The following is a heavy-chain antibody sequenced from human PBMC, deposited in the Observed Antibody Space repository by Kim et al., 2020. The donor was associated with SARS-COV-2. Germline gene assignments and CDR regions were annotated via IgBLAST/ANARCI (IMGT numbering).Heavy chain of an antibody. CDR2: IIPIFGTA. CDR3: ASTHIVLMVYPHFDY. CDR1: GGTFSSYA. Sequence: SVKVSCKASGGTFSSYAISWVRQAPGQGLEWMGGIIPIFGTANYAQKFQGRVTITADESTSTAYMELSSLRSEDTAVYYCASTHIVLMVYPHFDYWGQGTLVTVSS. D-gene: IGHD2-8*01. J-gene: IGHJ4*02. V-gene: IGHV1-69*13.